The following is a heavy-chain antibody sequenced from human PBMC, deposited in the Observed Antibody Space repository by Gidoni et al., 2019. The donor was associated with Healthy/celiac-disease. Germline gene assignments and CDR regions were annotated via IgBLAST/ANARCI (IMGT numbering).Heavy chain of an antibody. Sequence: QVQLVQSGAEVKKPGASVKVSCKASGYTFTSYYMHWVRQAPGQGLEWMGIINPSGGSTSYAQKFQGRVTMTRDTSTSTVYMELSSLRSEDTAVYYCARDSRRYDFWSGYQKFDPWGQGTLVTVSS. CDR2: INPSGGST. CDR3: ARDSRRYDFWSGYQKFDP. CDR1: GYTFTSYY. J-gene: IGHJ5*02. V-gene: IGHV1-46*03. D-gene: IGHD3-3*01.